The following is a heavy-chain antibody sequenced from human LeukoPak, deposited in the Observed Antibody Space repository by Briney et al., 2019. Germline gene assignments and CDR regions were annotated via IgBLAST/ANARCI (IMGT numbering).Heavy chain of an antibody. CDR1: GGFITSYY. CDR3: ARRSSSLFYFDY. D-gene: IGHD6-19*01. CDR2: IFYSGST. V-gene: IGHV4-59*08. Sequence: PSETLSLTCTVSGGFITSYYWSWIRQPPGKGQEWIGHIFYSGSTKYNPSLKSRVTISVDTSKNQFSLKLSSVTAADTAVYYCARRSSSLFYFDYWGQGTLVTVSS. J-gene: IGHJ4*02.